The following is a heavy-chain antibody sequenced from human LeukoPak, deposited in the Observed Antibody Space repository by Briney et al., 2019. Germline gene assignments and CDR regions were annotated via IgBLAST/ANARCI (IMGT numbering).Heavy chain of an antibody. Sequence: SETLSLTCSVSGDSISRTYWSWVRQPAGKGLEWIGRVYNTESTNYNPSLESQVTMSIDTSKNQFSLKLTSMTAADTAVYYCARHTGRVGGSTWAFDLWGRGTLVTVSS. J-gene: IGHJ2*01. D-gene: IGHD7-27*01. V-gene: IGHV4-4*07. CDR2: VYNTEST. CDR1: GDSISRTY. CDR3: ARHTGRVGGSTWAFDL.